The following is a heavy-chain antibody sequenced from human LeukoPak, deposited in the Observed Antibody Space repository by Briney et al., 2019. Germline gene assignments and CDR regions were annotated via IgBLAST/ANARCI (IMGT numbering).Heavy chain of an antibody. D-gene: IGHD3-22*01. J-gene: IGHJ4*02. V-gene: IGHV4-39*01. Sequence: PSETLSLTCTVSGGSISTSSYYWGWVRQPPGKGLEWIGTIYSGGTTYYNPSLKSRVTISVDTSKNQFSLQLRSVTAVDTAVYYCARLVVFDSIGYPFDYWGQGALVTVSS. CDR1: GGSISTSSYY. CDR2: IYSGGTT. CDR3: ARLVVFDSIGYPFDY.